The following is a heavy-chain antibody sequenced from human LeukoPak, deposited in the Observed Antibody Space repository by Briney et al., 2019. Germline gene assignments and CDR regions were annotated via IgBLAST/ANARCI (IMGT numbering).Heavy chain of an antibody. CDR3: ARDGWPGSSYYRPFDY. CDR1: GFTFCSYS. D-gene: IGHD6-13*01. Sequence: GGSLRLSCAASGFTFCSYSINWVRQAPGKGLEWVSSISSGSGYIYYADSVKGRFTISRDDAKSSLYLQMNSLRADDTAVYYCARDGWPGSSYYRPFDYWGQGTLVTVSS. V-gene: IGHV3-21*01. CDR2: ISSGSGYI. J-gene: IGHJ4*02.